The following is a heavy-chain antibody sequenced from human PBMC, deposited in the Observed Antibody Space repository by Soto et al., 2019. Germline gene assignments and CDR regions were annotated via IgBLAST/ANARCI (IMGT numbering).Heavy chain of an antibody. Sequence: EVQLLESGGGLVQPGGSLRLSCAASGFTISSNAMYWVRQAPGKGLEWVSAISDRGDTTHYADSVKGRFTISRDTSKNTLYLQLNTVRADDTAVYYCAKDKPGTTSFDYWGQGTLFTVSS. D-gene: IGHD1-1*01. V-gene: IGHV3-23*01. CDR1: GFTISSNA. CDR2: ISDRGDTT. J-gene: IGHJ4*02. CDR3: AKDKPGTTSFDY.